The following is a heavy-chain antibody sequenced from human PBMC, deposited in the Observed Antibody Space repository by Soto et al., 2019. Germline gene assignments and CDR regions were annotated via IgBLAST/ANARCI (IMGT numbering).Heavy chain of an antibody. CDR3: ARTSAAGKYYYGMVV. CDR2: IYPGDSDT. Sequence: PGESLKISCKGSGYSFTSYWIGWVRQMPGKGLEWMGIIYPGDSDTRYSPSFQGQVTISADKSISTAYLQWSSLKASDTAMYYCARTSAAGKYYYGMVVWGQGSTVPGS. D-gene: IGHD6-13*01. V-gene: IGHV5-51*01. CDR1: GYSFTSYW. J-gene: IGHJ6*02.